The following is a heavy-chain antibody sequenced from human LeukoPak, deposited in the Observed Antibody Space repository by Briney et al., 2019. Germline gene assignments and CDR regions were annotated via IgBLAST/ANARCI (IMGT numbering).Heavy chain of an antibody. J-gene: IGHJ4*02. CDR1: GYTFTSYG. CDR2: ISAYNGNT. V-gene: IGHV1-18*01. Sequence: EASVKVSCKASGYTFTSYGISWVRQAPGQGLEWMGWISAYNGNTNYAQKLQGRVTMTTDTSTGTAYMELRSLRSDDTAVYYCARVWSGYLIDYWGQGTLVTVSS. CDR3: ARVWSGYLIDY. D-gene: IGHD3-3*01.